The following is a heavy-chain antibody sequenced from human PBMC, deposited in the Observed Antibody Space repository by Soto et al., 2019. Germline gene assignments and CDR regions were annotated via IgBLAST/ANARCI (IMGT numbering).Heavy chain of an antibody. V-gene: IGHV3-64D*06. Sequence: AGSLRLSCSASGFTFSSYAMHWVRQAPGKRLEYVSGVRGNGDPPFYADSVKGRFTISRDKSKNTLYLQMSSLSADDTAVYYCVKSRGGNNFDFFDWGQGALVTVSS. CDR3: VKSRGGNNFDFFD. D-gene: IGHD5-12*01. J-gene: IGHJ4*02. CDR1: GFTFSSYA. CDR2: VRGNGDPP.